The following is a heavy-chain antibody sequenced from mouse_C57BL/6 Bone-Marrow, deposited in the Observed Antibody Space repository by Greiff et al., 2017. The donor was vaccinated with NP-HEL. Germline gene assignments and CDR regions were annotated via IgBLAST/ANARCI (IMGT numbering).Heavy chain of an antibody. V-gene: IGHV5-4*03. CDR3: ARGKLTGRFAY. J-gene: IGHJ3*01. CDR2: ISDGGSYT. Sequence: EVKLVESGGGLVKPGGSLKLSCAASGFTFSSYAMSWVRQTPEKRLEWVATISDGGSYTYYPDNVKGRFTISRDNAKNNLYLQMSHLKSEDTAMYYCARGKLTGRFAYWGQGTLVTVSA. CDR1: GFTFSSYA. D-gene: IGHD4-1*01.